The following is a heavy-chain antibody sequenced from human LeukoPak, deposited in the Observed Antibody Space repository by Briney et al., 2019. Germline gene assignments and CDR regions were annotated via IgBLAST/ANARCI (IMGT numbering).Heavy chain of an antibody. CDR3: ARSLFRNSNAWPQVH. D-gene: IGHD6-19*01. J-gene: IGHJ4*02. CDR2: IYNSGST. Sequence: RSETLSLTCTVSGGSISSYYWNWIRQPPGKGLEWIGYIYNSGSTNYNPSLKSRVTISVDTSKTQFSLRLRSATAADTAMYYCARSLFRNSNAWPQVHWGEGTLVTVSS. V-gene: IGHV4-59*01. CDR1: GGSISSYY.